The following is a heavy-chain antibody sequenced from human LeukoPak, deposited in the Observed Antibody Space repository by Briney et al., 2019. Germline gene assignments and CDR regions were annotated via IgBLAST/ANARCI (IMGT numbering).Heavy chain of an antibody. D-gene: IGHD3-22*01. Sequence: SETLSLTCAVYGGSFSGYYWSWIRQPPGKGLEWIGEINHSGSTNYNPSLKSRVTMSVDTSKNQFSLKLSSVTAADTAVYYCARESLPSGYDSSGWAPYYYYYMDVWGKGTTVTISS. CDR2: INHSGST. CDR1: GGSFSGYY. V-gene: IGHV4-34*01. J-gene: IGHJ6*03. CDR3: ARESLPSGYDSSGWAPYYYYYMDV.